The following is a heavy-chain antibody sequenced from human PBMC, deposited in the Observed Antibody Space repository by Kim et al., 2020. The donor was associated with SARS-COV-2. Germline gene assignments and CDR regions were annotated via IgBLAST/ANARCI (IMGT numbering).Heavy chain of an antibody. V-gene: IGHV4-34*01. CDR2: INHSGST. D-gene: IGHD5-18*01. CDR3: ARRLNPYGYPTFDY. CDR1: GGSFSGYY. J-gene: IGHJ4*02. Sequence: SETLSLTCAVYGGSFSGYYWSWIRQPPGKGLEWIGEINHSGSTHYNPSLKSRVTISVDTSKNQFSLKLSSVTAADTAVYYCARRLNPYGYPTFDYWGQGTLVTVSS.